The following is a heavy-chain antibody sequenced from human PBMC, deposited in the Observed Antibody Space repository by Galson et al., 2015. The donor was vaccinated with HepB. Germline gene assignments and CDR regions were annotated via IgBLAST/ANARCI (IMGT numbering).Heavy chain of an antibody. Sequence: SLRLSCAASGFIFGSYAMSWVRQAPGKGLEWVSSISGTGSRAEYADSVKGRFTISRDNSRKTLYLQMNSLRAEDPAVYYCTKNSLGYSSSWFDYWGQGTLVTVSS. D-gene: IGHD6-13*01. CDR3: TKNSLGYSSSWFDY. CDR2: ISGTGSRA. J-gene: IGHJ4*02. CDR1: GFIFGSYA. V-gene: IGHV3-23*01.